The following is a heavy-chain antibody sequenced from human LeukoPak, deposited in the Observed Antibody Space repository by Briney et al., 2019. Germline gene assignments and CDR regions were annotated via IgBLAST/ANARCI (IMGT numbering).Heavy chain of an antibody. V-gene: IGHV3-30*18. CDR1: GFTFSSYG. CDR2: ISYDGTNT. Sequence: GGSLRLSCAASGFTFSSYGLHWVRQAPGKGLEWVAIISYDGTNTYYADSVKGRFTISRDNSKNTLYLQMNSPRAEDTAVYYCAKVGPQWLVLDYWGQGTVVTVSS. D-gene: IGHD6-19*01. CDR3: AKVGPQWLVLDY. J-gene: IGHJ4*02.